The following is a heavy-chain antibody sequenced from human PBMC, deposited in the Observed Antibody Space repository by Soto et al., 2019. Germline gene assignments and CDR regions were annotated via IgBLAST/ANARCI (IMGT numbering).Heavy chain of an antibody. CDR3: ARGGAGYSIEY. Sequence: QVQLMESGGGLVKPGGSLRLSCAASGFTFSNYYMSWIRQAPGKGLEWFSYISNNGGSIYYADSVKGRFTISRDNAKNSLYLQMNSLRAEDTAVYYCARGGAGYSIEYWGQGTLVTVSS. CDR2: ISNNGGSI. J-gene: IGHJ4*02. CDR1: GFTFSNYY. V-gene: IGHV3-11*01. D-gene: IGHD4-4*01.